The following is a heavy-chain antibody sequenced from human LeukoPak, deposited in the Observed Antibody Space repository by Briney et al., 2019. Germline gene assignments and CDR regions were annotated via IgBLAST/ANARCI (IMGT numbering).Heavy chain of an antibody. CDR3: ARFSRSWPRWFDP. J-gene: IGHJ5*02. CDR2: IYPGDSDT. V-gene: IGHV5-51*03. D-gene: IGHD6-13*01. CDR1: GYSFTSYW. Sequence: GQSLKISCKGSGYSFTSYWIGWVRQMPGKGLEWMGIIYPGDSDTKYSPSFQGQVTISADRSISTAYLQWSSLKASDTAMYYCARFSRSWPRWFDPWGQGTLVTVSS.